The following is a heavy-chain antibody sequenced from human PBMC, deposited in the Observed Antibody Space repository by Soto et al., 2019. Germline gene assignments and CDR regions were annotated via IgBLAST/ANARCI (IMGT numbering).Heavy chain of an antibody. Sequence: ASVKVSCKASGHTFTSYGISWVRQAPGQGLEWMGWISAYNGNTSYAQKLQGRVTMTTDTSTSTAYMELRSLRSDDTAVYYCARDRAQITMIVVAPPAYWGQGTLVTVSS. CDR2: ISAYNGNT. V-gene: IGHV1-18*01. J-gene: IGHJ4*02. CDR1: GHTFTSYG. CDR3: ARDRAQITMIVVAPPAY. D-gene: IGHD3-22*01.